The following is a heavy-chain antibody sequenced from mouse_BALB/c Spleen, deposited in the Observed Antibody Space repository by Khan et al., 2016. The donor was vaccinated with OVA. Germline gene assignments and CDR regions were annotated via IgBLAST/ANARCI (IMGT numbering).Heavy chain of an antibody. J-gene: IGHJ1*01. Sequence: EVQLVESGPGLVKPSQTVSLTCTVTGISITSGNYRWSWLRQFPGNKLEWIGNIYYSGTVTYNPSLTSRTTITSDTSKNQFFLEMNSLTAEDTATSYGARDYGSLYWYFDVWGAGTTVTVSS. CDR2: IYYSGTV. D-gene: IGHD1-1*01. V-gene: IGHV3-5*02. CDR1: GISITSGNYR. CDR3: ARDYGSLYWYFDV.